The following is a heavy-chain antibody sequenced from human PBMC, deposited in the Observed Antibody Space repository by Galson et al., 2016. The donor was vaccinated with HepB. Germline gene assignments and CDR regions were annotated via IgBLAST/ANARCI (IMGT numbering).Heavy chain of an antibody. CDR1: GGSINSGPYF. J-gene: IGHJ3*01. CDR2: IDYSGTT. V-gene: IGHV4-39*01. CDR3: ARQAYDYGGAFDV. D-gene: IGHD4-17*01. Sequence: LSLTCTVSGGSINSGPYFWDWIRQPPGKGLEWIGTIDYSGTTYYNPSLQSRVTISVDTSKNQLSLKLNSVTAADTGVYFCARQAYDYGGAFDVWGQGTMVTVSS.